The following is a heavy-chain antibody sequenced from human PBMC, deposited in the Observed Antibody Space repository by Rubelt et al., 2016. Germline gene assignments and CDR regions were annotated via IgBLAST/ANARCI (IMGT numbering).Heavy chain of an antibody. Sequence: GGSLRLSCAASGFTVSSNYMSWVRQAPGKGLEWVSVIYSGGSTYYADSVKGRFTISRDNSKNTLYLQMNSLRAEDTAVYYCDYYDSSGADAFDIWGQGTMVTVSS. D-gene: IGHD3-22*01. CDR2: IYSGGST. CDR3: DYYDSSGADAFDI. CDR1: GFTVSSNY. V-gene: IGHV3-66*01. J-gene: IGHJ3*02.